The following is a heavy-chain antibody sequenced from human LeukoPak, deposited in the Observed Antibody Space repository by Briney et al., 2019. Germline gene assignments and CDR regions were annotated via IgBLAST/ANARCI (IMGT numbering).Heavy chain of an antibody. CDR1: GYTFTSYG. D-gene: IGHD1-26*01. V-gene: IGHV1-18*01. Sequence: ASVKVSCKASGYTFTSYGISWMRQAPGQGLEWMGWISGYNGNTNCAQKLQGRVTMTTDTSTSTAYMELRSLRSDDTAVYYCARSPGIVGATYNGNFDYWGQGTLVTVSS. J-gene: IGHJ4*02. CDR3: ARSPGIVGATYNGNFDY. CDR2: ISGYNGNT.